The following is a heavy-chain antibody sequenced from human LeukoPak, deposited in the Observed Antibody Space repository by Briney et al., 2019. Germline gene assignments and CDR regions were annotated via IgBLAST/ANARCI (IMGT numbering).Heavy chain of an antibody. CDR3: TTGKIYCSSCSDDY. D-gene: IGHD6-13*01. V-gene: IGHV1-24*01. J-gene: IGHJ4*02. Sequence: ASVKVSCKVSGYTLTELSMHWVRQAPGKGLEWMGGFDPEDPEDGEAIYAQKFQGRVTMTEDTSTDTAYMELNSLRSEDTAVYYCTTGKIYCSSCSDDYWGQGALVTVSS. CDR2: FDPEDPEDGEA. CDR1: GYTLTELS.